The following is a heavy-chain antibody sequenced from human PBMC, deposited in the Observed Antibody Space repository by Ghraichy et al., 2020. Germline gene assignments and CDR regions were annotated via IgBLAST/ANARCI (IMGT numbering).Heavy chain of an antibody. CDR1: GIIFSSSA. CDR2: VSGYNGNT. J-gene: IGHJ4*01. Sequence: GGSLRLSCSASGIIFSSSAMTWVRQAPGKGLEWVATVSGYNGNTYYADSVKGRFTISRDNSKNTLYLQMNSLRAEDTAEYYCATLAALDHWGQGTLVTVSS. V-gene: IGHV3-23*01. D-gene: IGHD6-13*01. CDR3: ATLAALDH.